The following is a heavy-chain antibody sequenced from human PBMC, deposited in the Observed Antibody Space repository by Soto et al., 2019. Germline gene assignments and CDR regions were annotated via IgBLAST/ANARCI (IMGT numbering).Heavy chain of an antibody. CDR2: IYPGDSDT. J-gene: IGHJ3*02. Sequence: PGESLKISCKGSGYSFTSYCIGWVRQMPGKGLEWMGIIYPGDSDTRYSPPFQGQVTISADKSISTAYLQWSSLKASDTAMYYCARPIAVASAGSGAFDIWGQGTMVTISS. V-gene: IGHV5-51*01. CDR1: GYSFTSYC. D-gene: IGHD6-19*01. CDR3: ARPIAVASAGSGAFDI.